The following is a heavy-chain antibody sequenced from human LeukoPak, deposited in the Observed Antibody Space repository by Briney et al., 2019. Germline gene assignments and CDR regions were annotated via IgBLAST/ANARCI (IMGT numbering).Heavy chain of an antibody. CDR1: GGSIRSSSYY. CDR3: ARPYGGSYYFDS. Sequence: SSETLSLTCTVSGGSIRSSSYYWGWIRQPPGKGLEWIGSIYYSGSTYYNASLKSRGTISVDTSKNQFSLKLNSVTAADTAVYFCARPYGGSYYFDSWGQGTLVTVSS. V-gene: IGHV4-39*01. CDR2: IYYSGST. J-gene: IGHJ4*02. D-gene: IGHD4-23*01.